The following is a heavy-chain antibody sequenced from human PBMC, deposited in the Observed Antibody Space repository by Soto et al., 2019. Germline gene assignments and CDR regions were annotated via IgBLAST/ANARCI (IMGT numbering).Heavy chain of an antibody. CDR1: GVAFSNAG. CDR2: IKSKALGGTT. J-gene: IGHJ4*01. Sequence: GGSRRLSCAASGVAFSNAGVNGVRQVPGKGLEWVGSIKSKALGGTTDFAAPVRGRFAITRDDSRNVAYMQMNSLYTEDTAVYYCTTDSYSTMIEVRFDYWGHGTLVTVSS. D-gene: IGHD3-22*01. CDR3: TTDSYSTMIEVRFDY. V-gene: IGHV3-15*07.